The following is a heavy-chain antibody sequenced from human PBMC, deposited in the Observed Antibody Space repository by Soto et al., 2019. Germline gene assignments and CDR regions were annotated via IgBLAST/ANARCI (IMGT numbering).Heavy chain of an antibody. CDR2: ISGPSIYI. CDR1: GFTFSGYS. J-gene: IGHJ6*02. V-gene: IGHV3-21*01. Sequence: EVQLVESGGGLVKPGGSLRLSCVASGFTFSGYSINWVRQAPGKGLEWVSYISGPSIYIYYADSVKGRFTISRDNAKSVVYLQMNSLRAEDTAVYYCARVFRNGFNVWGQGTTVSVSS. CDR3: ARVFRNGFNV. D-gene: IGHD2-8*01.